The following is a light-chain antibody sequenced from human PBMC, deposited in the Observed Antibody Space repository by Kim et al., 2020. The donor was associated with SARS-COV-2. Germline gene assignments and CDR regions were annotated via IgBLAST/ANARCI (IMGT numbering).Light chain of an antibody. CDR2: DAS. J-gene: IGKJ5*01. CDR1: QDIRKF. Sequence: DIQLTQSPSSVSASVGDSVTITCQASQDIRKFLNWYQHKPGKAPELLISDASTLRTGVPSRFSGSASGTHFTFTISNLQPEDIATYYCQQYNNLQAITFGQGIRLEIK. V-gene: IGKV1-33*01. CDR3: QQYNNLQAIT.